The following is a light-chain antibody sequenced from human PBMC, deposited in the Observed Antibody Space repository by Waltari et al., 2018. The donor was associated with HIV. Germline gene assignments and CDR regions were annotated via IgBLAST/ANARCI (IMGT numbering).Light chain of an antibody. J-gene: IGKJ5*01. V-gene: IGKV3D-15*01. CDR3: QQYANWPIT. Sequence: EVVMTQSPATMSVSPGDRVTLSCKTSHSISTHVAWHQQRPGKAPQLLIYDASTRAPDIPTRFSGSGSGTQFSLTITDMKSDDFAVYYCQQYANWPITFGRGTRL. CDR2: DAS. CDR1: HSISTH.